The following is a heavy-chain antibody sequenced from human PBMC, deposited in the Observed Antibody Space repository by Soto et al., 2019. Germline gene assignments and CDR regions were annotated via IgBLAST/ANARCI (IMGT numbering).Heavy chain of an antibody. Sequence: GGSLRLSCAASGFTFSSYAMSWVRQAPGKGLEWVSAISGSGGRTYYADSVKGRFTISRDNSKNTLYLQMNSLRAEDTAVYYCAKGVTSIFGVVIMVDYWGQGTLVTVSS. D-gene: IGHD3-3*02. CDR1: GFTFSSYA. CDR3: AKGVTSIFGVVIMVDY. V-gene: IGHV3-23*01. CDR2: ISGSGGRT. J-gene: IGHJ4*02.